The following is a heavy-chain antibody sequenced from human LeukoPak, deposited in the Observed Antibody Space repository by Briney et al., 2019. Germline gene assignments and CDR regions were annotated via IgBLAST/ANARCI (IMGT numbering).Heavy chain of an antibody. CDR2: IYNSGST. D-gene: IGHD2-15*01. J-gene: IGHJ4*02. Sequence: SQTLSLTCAVSGGSISSGGYYWSWIRQPPGQGLEWIGYIYNSGSTYHNPSLKIRVTISVDRSKNQFSLKLSSVTAADTAVYYCARAVCSGGSCYFDYWGQGTLVTVSS. CDR3: ARAVCSGGSCYFDY. V-gene: IGHV4-30-2*01. CDR1: GGSISSGGYY.